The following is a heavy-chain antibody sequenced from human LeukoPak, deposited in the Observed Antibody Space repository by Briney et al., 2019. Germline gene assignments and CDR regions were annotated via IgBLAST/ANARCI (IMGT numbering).Heavy chain of an antibody. V-gene: IGHV3-30*04. Sequence: GGSLRLSCAASGFTFSSYAMHWVRQAPGKGLEWVAVISYDGSNKYYADSVKGRFTISRDNSKNTLYLQMNSLRAEDTAVYYCARGPRYGSGWYEQLPAEYFQHWGQGTLVTVSS. CDR2: ISYDGSNK. D-gene: IGHD6-19*01. CDR1: GFTFSSYA. J-gene: IGHJ1*01. CDR3: ARGPRYGSGWYEQLPAEYFQH.